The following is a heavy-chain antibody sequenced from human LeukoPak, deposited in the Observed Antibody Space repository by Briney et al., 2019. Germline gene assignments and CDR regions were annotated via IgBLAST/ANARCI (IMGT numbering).Heavy chain of an antibody. CDR2: IIPIFGTA. CDR3: AVTWPLGYYYFDY. V-gene: IGHV1-69*05. CDR1: GGTFSSYA. Sequence: SVKVSCKASGGTFSSYAISWVRQAPGQGLEWMGRIIPIFGTANYAQKFQGRVTITTDESTSTAYMELSSLRSEDTAVYYWAVTWPLGYYYFDYWGQGTLVTVSS. D-gene: IGHD7-27*01. J-gene: IGHJ4*02.